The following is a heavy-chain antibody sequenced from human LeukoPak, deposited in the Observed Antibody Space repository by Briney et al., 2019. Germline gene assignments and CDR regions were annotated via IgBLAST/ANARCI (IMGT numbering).Heavy chain of an antibody. V-gene: IGHV3-74*01. CDR3: ARVSIAVAPGFDP. Sequence: GSLRLSCAASGFTFSSYWMHWVRQAPGKGLVWVSRINSDGSSTSYADSVKGRFTISRDNAKNTLYLQMNSLRAEDTAVYYCARVSIAVAPGFDPWGQGTLVIVSS. CDR1: GFTFSSYW. D-gene: IGHD6-19*01. CDR2: INSDGSST. J-gene: IGHJ5*02.